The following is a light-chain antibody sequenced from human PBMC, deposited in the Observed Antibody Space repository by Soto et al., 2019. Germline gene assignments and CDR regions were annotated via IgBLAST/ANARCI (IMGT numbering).Light chain of an antibody. CDR2: EVS. V-gene: IGLV2-23*02. J-gene: IGLJ1*01. Sequence: LTQPASLSGSPGQSITISCTGTHSDVGSYNLVSWYQQHPGKAPKVIIYEVSERPSGVSDRFSGSKSGNTASLMISGLQAEDEADYYCCSYAGSTTQTYVFGSGTKVTVL. CDR1: HSDVGSYNL. CDR3: CSYAGSTTQTYV.